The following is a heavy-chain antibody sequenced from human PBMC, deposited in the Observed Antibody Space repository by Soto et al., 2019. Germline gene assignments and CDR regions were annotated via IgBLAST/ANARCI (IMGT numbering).Heavy chain of an antibody. V-gene: IGHV1-69*01. J-gene: IGHJ4*02. Sequence: QVQLVQSGPEVKKPGSSVKVSCQTSAGTFSSYGIAWVRQAPGQGPESVGGIIPFFNVVKYAQKYHGRVTISADASTNTVYMELSSLSSEDTAIYYCARIYSEKYPTWDYYFDFWGQGTLVTVSS. CDR3: ARIYSEKYPTWDYYFDF. CDR1: AGTFSSYG. CDR2: IIPFFNVV. D-gene: IGHD1-26*01.